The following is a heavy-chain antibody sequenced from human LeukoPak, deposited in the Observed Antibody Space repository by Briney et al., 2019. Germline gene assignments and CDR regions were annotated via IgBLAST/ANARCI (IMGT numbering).Heavy chain of an antibody. J-gene: IGHJ4*02. D-gene: IGHD3-22*01. Sequence: ASVKVSCEASGYTFTAYYMHWVRQAPGQGLGWMVWINPNSGGTNYAQKFQGRVTVARDTSISTAYMELSRLISDDTAVYYCARDLGQTYYYDTSGLNYWGQGTLVTVSS. CDR1: GYTFTAYY. CDR2: INPNSGGT. CDR3: ARDLGQTYYYDTSGLNY. V-gene: IGHV1-2*02.